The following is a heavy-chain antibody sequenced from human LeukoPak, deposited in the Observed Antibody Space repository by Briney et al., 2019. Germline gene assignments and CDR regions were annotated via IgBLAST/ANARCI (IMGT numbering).Heavy chain of an antibody. V-gene: IGHV1-2*02. J-gene: IGHJ5*02. CDR1: GYTFTGYY. CDR2: INPNSGGT. D-gene: IGHD3-3*01. CDR3: ARVIFGVVNWFDP. Sequence: GASVTVSCKASGYTFTGYYMHWVRQAPGQGLEWMGWINPNSGGTNYAQKFQGRVTMTRDTSISTAYMELSRLRSDDTAVYYCARVIFGVVNWFDPWGQGTLVTVSS.